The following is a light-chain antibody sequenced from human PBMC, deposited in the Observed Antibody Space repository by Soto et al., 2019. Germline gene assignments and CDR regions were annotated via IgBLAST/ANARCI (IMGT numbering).Light chain of an antibody. Sequence: DIKMTQSPSTLSASVGDTVTFACRASQSVSGWLAWYQQKPGEAPKLLIYDASALPRGVPSRFSGSGSGTKFTLTIASLQPDDFATYYCQHYNSYSEAFGQGTKVDIK. CDR2: DAS. CDR3: QHYNSYSEA. V-gene: IGKV1-5*01. J-gene: IGKJ1*01. CDR1: QSVSGW.